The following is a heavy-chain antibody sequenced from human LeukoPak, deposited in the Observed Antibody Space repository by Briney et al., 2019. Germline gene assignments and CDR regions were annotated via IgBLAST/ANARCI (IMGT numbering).Heavy chain of an antibody. V-gene: IGHV4-61*03. CDR3: ARDRSLGIIDY. Sequence: SETLSLTCTVSGGSISSSSYYWGWIRQPPGKGLEWIGYIYYSGSTNYNPSLKSRVTISVDASKNHFSLKVTSVTAADTAVYYCARDRSLGIIDYWGQGTLVTVSS. J-gene: IGHJ4*02. CDR2: IYYSGST. CDR1: GGSISSSSYY. D-gene: IGHD3-16*01.